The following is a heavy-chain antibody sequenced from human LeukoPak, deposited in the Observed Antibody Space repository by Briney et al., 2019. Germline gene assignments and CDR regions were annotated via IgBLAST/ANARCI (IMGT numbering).Heavy chain of an antibody. V-gene: IGHV4-59*01. CDR1: GGSISSYY. CDR2: IYYSGST. Sequence: SETLSLTCTVSGGSISSYYWSWIRQPPGKGLEWIGYIYYSGSTNYNPSLKSRVTISVDTSKNQFSLKLSSVTAADTAVYYCARSYSSGWYAGVQDYWGQGTLVTVSS. J-gene: IGHJ4*02. D-gene: IGHD6-19*01. CDR3: ARSYSSGWYAGVQDY.